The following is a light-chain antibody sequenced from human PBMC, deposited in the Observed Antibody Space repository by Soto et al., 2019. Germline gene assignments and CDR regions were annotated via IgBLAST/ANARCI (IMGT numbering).Light chain of an antibody. CDR2: SAY. Sequence: DIQMTQSPSSLSASVGDSVTITCRTSQTINNYLNWYQQKPGKAHKLLVYSAYNLQSGVQSRFSGSGSGTNFTLTIRDLQPEDFTTYYCKKSDSTPWTFGQGTKVDIK. J-gene: IGKJ1*01. V-gene: IGKV1-39*01. CDR1: QTINNY. CDR3: KKSDSTPWT.